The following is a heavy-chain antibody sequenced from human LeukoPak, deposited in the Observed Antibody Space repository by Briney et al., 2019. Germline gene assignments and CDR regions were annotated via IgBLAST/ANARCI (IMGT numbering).Heavy chain of an antibody. Sequence: GGSVRLSCEASGFTFSNYAMTWVRQAPGKGLEWVSSIRGSGASSFYADSVKGRFAMSRDNCKSTLYLQMNSLRVGDTAVYYCGRDPNGDYVGAFDFGGQGTLVTVSS. CDR2: IRGSGASS. V-gene: IGHV3-23*01. J-gene: IGHJ3*01. D-gene: IGHD4-17*01. CDR3: GRDPNGDYVGAFDF. CDR1: GFTFSNYA.